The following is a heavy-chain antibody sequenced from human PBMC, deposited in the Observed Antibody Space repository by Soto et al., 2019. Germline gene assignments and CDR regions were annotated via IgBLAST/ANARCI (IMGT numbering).Heavy chain of an antibody. J-gene: IGHJ6*02. CDR2: INHSGST. CDR3: ARGRRLSYSSSWYYYYGMDV. V-gene: IGHV4-34*01. Sequence: SETQSLTCAVYGGSVSGYYWSWIRQPPGKGLEWIGEINHSGSTNYNPSLKSRVTISVDTSKNQFSLKLSSVTAADTAVYYCARGRRLSYSSSWYYYYGMDVWGQGTTVTVSS. D-gene: IGHD6-13*01. CDR1: GGSVSGYY.